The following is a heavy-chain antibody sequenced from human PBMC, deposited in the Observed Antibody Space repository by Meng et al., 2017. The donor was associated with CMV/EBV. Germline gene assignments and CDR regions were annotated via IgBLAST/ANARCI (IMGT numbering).Heavy chain of an antibody. Sequence: GESPKTSCAASGFTFSSYARSWVRQAPGKGPERVSAISGGGGSTYYADSVKGRFTTSRDNSKNTLYLQMNSMRAEDTDVYYCAKTTAVDTRSYYYYGMDVWGQGTTVTVSS. CDR1: GFTFSSYA. D-gene: IGHD6-13*01. CDR3: AKTTAVDTRSYYYYGMDV. J-gene: IGHJ6*02. V-gene: IGHV3-23*01. CDR2: ISGGGGST.